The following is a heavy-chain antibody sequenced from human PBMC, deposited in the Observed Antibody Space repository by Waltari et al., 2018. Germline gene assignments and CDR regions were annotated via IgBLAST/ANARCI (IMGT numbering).Heavy chain of an antibody. J-gene: IGHJ4*02. Sequence: EVQLVESGGGLIQPGGSLRLSCEASGFTVSNNYMSWVRPAPGKGLEGVSLIYSGGSTHYTDSVRGRFTISRDSSKNTLYLQMNSLRDEDTAVYYCATAPNLGYWGQGTLVTVSS. CDR2: IYSGGST. CDR1: GFTVSNNY. V-gene: IGHV3-53*01. D-gene: IGHD3-10*01. CDR3: ATAPNLGY.